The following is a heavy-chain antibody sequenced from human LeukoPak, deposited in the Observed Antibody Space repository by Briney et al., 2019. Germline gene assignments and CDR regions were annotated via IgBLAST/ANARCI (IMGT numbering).Heavy chain of an antibody. D-gene: IGHD6-6*01. Sequence: SEPLSLTCTVSGGSISSHYWSWIRQPPGKGLEWIGYIYYSGSTNYNPSLKSRVTISVDTSKNQFSLKLSSVTAADTAVYYCARGGRIAALNWFDPWGQGTLVTVSS. CDR1: GGSISSHY. CDR2: IYYSGST. CDR3: ARGGRIAALNWFDP. J-gene: IGHJ5*02. V-gene: IGHV4-59*11.